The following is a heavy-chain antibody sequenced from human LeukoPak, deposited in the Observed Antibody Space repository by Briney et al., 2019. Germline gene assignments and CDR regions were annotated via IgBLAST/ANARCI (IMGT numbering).Heavy chain of an antibody. V-gene: IGHV3-30*04. J-gene: IGHJ4*02. Sequence: GRSLRLSCAASGFTFSNYAMHWVRQAPGKGLEWVGVISNDGSKEDYADSGKGRFTISRDNSKNTLYLQMNSLRAEDTAVYYCARPRPGWSSVMPYFDYWGQGTLVTVSS. CDR1: GFTFSNYA. D-gene: IGHD3-16*01. CDR2: ISNDGSKE. CDR3: ARPRPGWSSVMPYFDY.